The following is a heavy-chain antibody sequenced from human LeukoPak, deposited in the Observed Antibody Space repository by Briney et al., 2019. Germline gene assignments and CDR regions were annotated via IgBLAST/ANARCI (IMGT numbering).Heavy chain of an antibody. CDR3: AGSGWSFDAFDF. Sequence: SETLSLTCTVSGGSISTYYWSWIRQPPGKGLEWIGYIHHSGSTNYSPSLMSRVTISVDTSKNRFSLRLSSLTAADTAVYFCAGSGWSFDAFDFWGQGTMVTVSS. J-gene: IGHJ3*01. V-gene: IGHV4-59*08. CDR2: IHHSGST. D-gene: IGHD6-19*01. CDR1: GGSISTYY.